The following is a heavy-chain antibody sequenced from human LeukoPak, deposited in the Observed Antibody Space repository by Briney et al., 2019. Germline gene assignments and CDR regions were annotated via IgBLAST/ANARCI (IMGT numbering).Heavy chain of an antibody. CDR1: GFTFSSYA. D-gene: IGHD1-26*01. J-gene: IGHJ4*02. V-gene: IGHV3-23*01. CDR2: ISGNAYNT. CDR3: ATQLVGAPGDY. Sequence: PGGSLRLSCAASGFTFSSYAMSWVRQAPGKGLEWVSDISGNAYNTCYADSVKGRFTTSRDNSKNTLYLQLNSLRAEDTAVYYCATQLVGAPGDYWGQGALVTVSS.